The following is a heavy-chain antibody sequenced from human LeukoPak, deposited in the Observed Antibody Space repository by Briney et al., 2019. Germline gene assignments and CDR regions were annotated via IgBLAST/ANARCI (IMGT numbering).Heavy chain of an antibody. CDR1: GYTFTSYD. Sequence: ASVKVSCKAPGYTFTSYDINWVRQATGQGLEWMGWMNPNSGNTGYAQKFQGRVTMTRNTSISTAYMELSSLRSDDTAVYYCAREAYGDYAVDYWGQGTLVTVSS. V-gene: IGHV1-8*01. D-gene: IGHD4-17*01. CDR2: MNPNSGNT. J-gene: IGHJ4*02. CDR3: AREAYGDYAVDY.